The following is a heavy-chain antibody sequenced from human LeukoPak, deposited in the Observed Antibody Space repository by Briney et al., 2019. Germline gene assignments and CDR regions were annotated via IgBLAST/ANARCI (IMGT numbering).Heavy chain of an antibody. Sequence: SETLSLTCAVYGGSFSGYYWSWIRQPPGKGLEWIGEINHSGSTNYNPSLKSRVTISVDTSKNQFSLKLSSVTAADTAVYYCARGSGYCSSTSCYAGETYGDYASVGDYWGQGTLVSVFS. CDR3: ARGSGYCSSTSCYAGETYGDYASVGDY. CDR2: INHSGST. V-gene: IGHV4-34*01. J-gene: IGHJ4*02. CDR1: GGSFSGYY. D-gene: IGHD2-2*01.